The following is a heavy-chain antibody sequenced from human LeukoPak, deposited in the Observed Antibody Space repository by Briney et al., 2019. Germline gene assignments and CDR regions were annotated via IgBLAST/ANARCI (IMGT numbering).Heavy chain of an antibody. Sequence: SETLSLTCAVYDGSFSGYYWSWIRQPPGKGLEWIGEINHSGSTNYNPSLKSRVTISVDTSKNQFSLKLSSVTAADTAVYYCARGSDCSGGSCYFDYWGQGTLVTVSS. CDR3: ARGSDCSGGSCYFDY. CDR2: INHSGST. V-gene: IGHV4-34*01. J-gene: IGHJ4*02. CDR1: DGSFSGYY. D-gene: IGHD2-15*01.